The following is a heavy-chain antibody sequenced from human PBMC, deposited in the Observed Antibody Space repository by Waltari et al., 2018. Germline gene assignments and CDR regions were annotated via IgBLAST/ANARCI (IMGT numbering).Heavy chain of an antibody. V-gene: IGHV3-30*18. D-gene: IGHD3-22*01. Sequence: QVQLLESGGGVVQPGRSLKLSCAASGFTFSTYGMHWVRQAPGKGLEWVAFRSYDGSNKDYADSVKGRFTISRDNSKHTLYLQMNSLRGEDTAVYYCAKPSGYLDSSGKHFDYWGQGTVVIVSS. J-gene: IGHJ4*02. CDR3: AKPSGYLDSSGKHFDY. CDR1: GFTFSTYG. CDR2: RSYDGSNK.